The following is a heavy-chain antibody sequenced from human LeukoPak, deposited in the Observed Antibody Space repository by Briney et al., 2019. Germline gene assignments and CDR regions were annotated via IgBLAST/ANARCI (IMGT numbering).Heavy chain of an antibody. CDR3: ARGLVERRRHYDFWSGYYIGWFDP. CDR1: GYTFTGYY. J-gene: IGHJ5*02. CDR2: MNPNSGNT. Sequence: GASVKVSCKASGYTFTGYYMHWVRQATGQGLEWMGWMNPNSGNTGYAQKFQGRVTITRNTSISTAYMELSSLRSEDTAVYYCARGLVERRRHYDFWSGYYIGWFDPWGQGTLVTVSS. D-gene: IGHD3-3*01. V-gene: IGHV1-8*03.